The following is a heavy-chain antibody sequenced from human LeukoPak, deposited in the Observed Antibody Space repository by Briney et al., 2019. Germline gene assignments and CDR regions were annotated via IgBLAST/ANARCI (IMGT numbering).Heavy chain of an antibody. J-gene: IGHJ5*02. Sequence: PGGSLRLSCAASGFTFSSYAMSWVRQAPGKGLEWVSAISGSGGSTYYADSVKGRFTISRDNSKNTLYLQMNSLRAEDMAVYYCAKGATGYDFWSGYYNWLDPWGQGTLVTVSS. D-gene: IGHD3-3*01. V-gene: IGHV3-23*01. CDR2: ISGSGGST. CDR1: GFTFSSYA. CDR3: AKGATGYDFWSGYYNWLDP.